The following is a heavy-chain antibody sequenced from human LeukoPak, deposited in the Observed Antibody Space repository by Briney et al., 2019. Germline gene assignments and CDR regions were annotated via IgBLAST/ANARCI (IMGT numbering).Heavy chain of an antibody. D-gene: IGHD4-11*01. J-gene: IGHJ4*02. V-gene: IGHV4-38-2*01. CDR3: ARRYSNYFFDY. Sequence: SETLSLTCAVSGYSINSGYYWAWIRQPPGKGLEWIGNIYHSGSTYYNASLKSRVTISVDTSKNQFSLKLSSVTAADTAVYYCARRYSNYFFDYWGQGTLVTVSS. CDR2: IYHSGST. CDR1: GYSINSGYY.